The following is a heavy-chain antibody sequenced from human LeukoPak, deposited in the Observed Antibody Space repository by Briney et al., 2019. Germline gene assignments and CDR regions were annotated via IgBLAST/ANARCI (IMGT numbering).Heavy chain of an antibody. J-gene: IGHJ5*02. D-gene: IGHD4-17*01. CDR2: ISPSGST. V-gene: IGHV4-61*02. CDR1: GGSINGGNYY. CDR3: ARVSYGDYGNNWFDP. Sequence: PSQTLSLTCTVSGGSINGGNYYWPWLRQPAGKGLEWIVRISPSGSTNHNPSLTSRVTISVDTSKNQFSLKLSSVTAADTAVYYCARVSYGDYGNNWFDPWGQGTLVTVSS.